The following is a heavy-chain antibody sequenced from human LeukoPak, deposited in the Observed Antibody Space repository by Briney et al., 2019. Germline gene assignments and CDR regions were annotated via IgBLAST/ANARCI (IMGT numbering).Heavy chain of an antibody. V-gene: IGHV3-23*01. D-gene: IGHD2-15*01. J-gene: IGHJ3*02. CDR3: AKDHDCSGGSCYPDSGAFDI. CDR1: GFTFSSYA. CDR2: ISGSGGST. Sequence: GGSLRLSCAASGFTFSSYAMSWVRQAPGKGLEWVSAISGSGGSTYYADSVKGGFTISRDNSKNTLYLQMNSLRAEDTAVYYCAKDHDCSGGSCYPDSGAFDIWGQGTMVTVSS.